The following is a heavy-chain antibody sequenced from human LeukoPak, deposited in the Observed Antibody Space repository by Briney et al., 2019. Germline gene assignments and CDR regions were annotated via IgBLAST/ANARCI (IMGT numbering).Heavy chain of an antibody. CDR2: IYYSGST. J-gene: IGHJ4*02. V-gene: IGHV4-39*07. CDR3: ARTDSLVKIAAAGFPTFDY. D-gene: IGHD6-13*01. Sequence: SETLSLTCTVSGGSISSSSYYWGWIRQPPGKGLEWIGSIYYSGSTYYNPSLKSRVTISVDTSKNQFSLKLSSVTAADTAVYYCARTDSLVKIAAAGFPTFDYWGQGTLVTVSS. CDR1: GGSISSSSYY.